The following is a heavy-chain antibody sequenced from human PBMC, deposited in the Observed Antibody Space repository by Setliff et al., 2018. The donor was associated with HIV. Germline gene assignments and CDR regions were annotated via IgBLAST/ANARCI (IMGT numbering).Heavy chain of an antibody. CDR2: VYHTGST. D-gene: IGHD3-10*01. Sequence: PSETLSLTCTVSGYSISSRYYWGWIRQPPGKGLEWIGSVYHTGSTYYNPSLKSRVTMSADTSKNQFSLNLKSVTAADTAVYYCARRGDGYILDYWGRGTLVTVSS. CDR3: ARRGDGYILDY. J-gene: IGHJ4*02. V-gene: IGHV4-38-2*02. CDR1: GYSISSRYY.